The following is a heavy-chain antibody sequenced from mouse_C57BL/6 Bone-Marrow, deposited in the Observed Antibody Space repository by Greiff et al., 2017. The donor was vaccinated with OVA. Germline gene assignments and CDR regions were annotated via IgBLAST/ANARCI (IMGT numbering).Heavy chain of an antibody. CDR3: AREGITTVVGAMDY. CDR1: GYSITSGYY. Sequence: QLKESGPGLVKPSQSLSLTCSVTGYSITSGYYWNWIRQFPGNKLEWMGYISYDGSNNYNPSLKNRISITRDTSKNQFFLKLNSVTTEDTATYYCAREGITTVVGAMDYWGQGTSVTVSS. D-gene: IGHD1-1*01. J-gene: IGHJ4*01. V-gene: IGHV3-6*01. CDR2: ISYDGSN.